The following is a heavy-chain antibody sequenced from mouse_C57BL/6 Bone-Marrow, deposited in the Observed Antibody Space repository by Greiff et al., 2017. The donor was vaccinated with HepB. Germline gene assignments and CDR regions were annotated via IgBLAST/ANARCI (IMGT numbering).Heavy chain of an antibody. Sequence: QVQLQQPGAELVMPGASVKLSCKASGYTFTSYWMHWVKQRPGQGLEWIGEIDPSDSYTNYNQKFKGKSTLTVDKSSSTAYMQLSSLTSEDSAVYYCARGRPPGDYWGQGTTLTVSS. CDR3: ARGRPPGDY. J-gene: IGHJ2*01. CDR1: GYTFTSYW. V-gene: IGHV1-69*01. CDR2: IDPSDSYT.